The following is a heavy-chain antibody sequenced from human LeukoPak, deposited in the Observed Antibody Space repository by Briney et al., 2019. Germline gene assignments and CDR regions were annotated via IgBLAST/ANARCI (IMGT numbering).Heavy chain of an antibody. V-gene: IGHV4-30-2*01. CDR3: ARGGPKDSRIVPTDP. CDR2: IYHSGST. D-gene: IGHD1-26*01. Sequence: SQTLSLTCTVSGGSISSGGYYWSWIRQPPGKGLEWIGYIYHSGSTYYNPSLKSRVTISVDRSKNQFSLKLSSVTAADTAVYYCARGGPKDSRIVPTDPWGQGTLVTVSS. J-gene: IGHJ5*02. CDR1: GGSISSGGYY.